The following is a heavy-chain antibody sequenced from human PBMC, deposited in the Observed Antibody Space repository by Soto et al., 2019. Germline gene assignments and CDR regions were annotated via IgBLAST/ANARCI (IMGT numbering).Heavy chain of an antibody. CDR3: ARGGYTYGVLYLDY. Sequence: EESLKISCNGTGYFFTSYWVAWVRQMPGKGLEWMGLMYPGDSETRYSPSFQGHVTTSADKSVTTAYLQWSSLKASDTAIYYCARGGYTYGVLYLDYWGPGTLVTVSS. V-gene: IGHV5-51*01. CDR2: MYPGDSET. CDR1: GYFFTSYW. J-gene: IGHJ4*02. D-gene: IGHD5-18*01.